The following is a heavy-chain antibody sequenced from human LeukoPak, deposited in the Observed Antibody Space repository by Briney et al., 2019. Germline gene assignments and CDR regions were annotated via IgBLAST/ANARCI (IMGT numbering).Heavy chain of an antibody. V-gene: IGHV3-74*01. Sequence: PGGSLRLSCAASGFTFSSYWMHWVRQAPGKGLVWVSRVKYDGSSTNYADSVKGRFTISRDNANNTLYLQMNSLRAEDTAVYYCASNGYSSDWYYMDVWGKGATVTVSS. D-gene: IGHD6-19*01. CDR2: VKYDGSST. CDR1: GFTFSSYW. CDR3: ASNGYSSDWYYMDV. J-gene: IGHJ6*03.